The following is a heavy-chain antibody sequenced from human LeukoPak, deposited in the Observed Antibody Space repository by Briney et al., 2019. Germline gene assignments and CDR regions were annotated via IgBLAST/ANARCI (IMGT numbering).Heavy chain of an antibody. J-gene: IGHJ4*02. CDR3: TTENAYCGGDCFDY. CDR2: IKSKTDGGTT. Sequence: SGGSLRLSCAASGFTFSSYWMTWVRQAPGKGLEWVGRIKSKTDGGTTDYAAPVKGRFTISRDDSKNTLYLQMNSLKTEDTAVYYCTTENAYCGGDCFDYWGQGTLVTVSS. V-gene: IGHV3-15*01. D-gene: IGHD2-21*01. CDR1: GFTFSSYW.